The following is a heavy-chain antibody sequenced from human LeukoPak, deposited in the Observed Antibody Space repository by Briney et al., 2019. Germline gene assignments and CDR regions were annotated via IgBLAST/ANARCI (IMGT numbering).Heavy chain of an antibody. V-gene: IGHV4-39*07. CDR3: ARDDVGNYD. D-gene: IGHD1-7*01. Sequence: PSETLSLTCTVSGGSISSSSYYWGWIRQPPGKGLEWIGRIYDTRSTYYNPSLKSRDTISVDTSKNQSSMKLNSVTATDTAMYYCARDDVGNYDWGQGTLVTVSS. CDR2: IYDTRST. J-gene: IGHJ4*02. CDR1: GGSISSSSYY.